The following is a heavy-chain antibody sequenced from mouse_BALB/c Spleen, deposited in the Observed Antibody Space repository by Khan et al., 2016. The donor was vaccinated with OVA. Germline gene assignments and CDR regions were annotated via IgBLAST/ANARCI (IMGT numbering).Heavy chain of an antibody. CDR2: ISYSGST. CDR3: ARNYYYGYALDY. Sequence: VQLKESGPGLVKPSQSLSLTCTVTGYSITSNYAWNWIRQLPGNKLEWMGYISYSGSTSYNPSLKSRITITRDTSKNQFFLQLNSVTTEDTATYYCARNYYYGYALDYWGQGTSVTVSS. J-gene: IGHJ4*01. V-gene: IGHV3-2*02. CDR1: GYSITSNYA. D-gene: IGHD1-1*01.